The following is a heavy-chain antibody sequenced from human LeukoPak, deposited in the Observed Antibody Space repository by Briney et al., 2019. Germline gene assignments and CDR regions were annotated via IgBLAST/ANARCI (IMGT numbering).Heavy chain of an antibody. CDR1: GFTFSSYS. V-gene: IGHV3-21*01. D-gene: IGHD3-10*01. CDR2: ISSSSSYI. CDR3: ARDIWFGIDAFDI. J-gene: IGHJ3*02. Sequence: GGSLRLSCAASGFTFSSYSMNWVRQAPGKGLEWVSSISSSSSYIYYADSVKGRFTISRDNAKNSLYPQMNSLRAEDTAVYYCARDIWFGIDAFDIWGQGTMVTVSS.